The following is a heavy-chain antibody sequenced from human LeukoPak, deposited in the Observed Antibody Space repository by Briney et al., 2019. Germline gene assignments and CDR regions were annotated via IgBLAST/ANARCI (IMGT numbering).Heavy chain of an antibody. CDR3: ARERSYCSGGSCYENDY. Sequence: GGSLRLSCAAFGFTFSSYAMHWVRQAPGKGLDWVAVISYDGSNKYYADSVKGRFTISRDNSKNTLYLQMNSLRAEDTAVYYCARERSYCSGGSCYENDYWGQGTLVTVSS. V-gene: IGHV3-30-3*01. CDR1: GFTFSSYA. D-gene: IGHD2-15*01. J-gene: IGHJ4*02. CDR2: ISYDGSNK.